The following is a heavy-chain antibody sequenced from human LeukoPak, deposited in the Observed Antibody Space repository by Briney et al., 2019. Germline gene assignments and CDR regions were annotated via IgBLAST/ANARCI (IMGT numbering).Heavy chain of an antibody. J-gene: IGHJ4*02. CDR1: GYSSNRYH. CDR2: INPGGFST. V-gene: IGHV1-46*02. CDR3: ARAGYGGNSYYFDY. D-gene: IGHD4-23*01. Sequence: ASVKVSCKASGYSSNRYHMHWLRQARGQGLEWMGIINPGGFSTTYSQKFKGRVTMTRDTSTSTAYMELRSLRSDDTAMYYCARAGYGGNSYYFDYWGQGTLVTVSS.